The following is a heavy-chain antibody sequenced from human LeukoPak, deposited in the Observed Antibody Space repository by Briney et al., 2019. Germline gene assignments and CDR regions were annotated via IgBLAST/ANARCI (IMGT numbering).Heavy chain of an antibody. CDR3: ARDFRITGTTILGY. V-gene: IGHV1-69*13. Sequence: GASVTVSCKASGYTFTSYGISWVRQAPGQGLEWMGGIIPIFGTANYAQKFQGRVTITADESTSTAYMELSSLRSEDTAVYYCARDFRITGTTILGYWGQGTLVTVSS. D-gene: IGHD1-7*01. J-gene: IGHJ4*02. CDR2: IIPIFGTA. CDR1: GYTFTSYG.